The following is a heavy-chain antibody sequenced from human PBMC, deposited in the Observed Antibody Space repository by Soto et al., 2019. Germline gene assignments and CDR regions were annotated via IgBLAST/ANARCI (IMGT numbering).Heavy chain of an antibody. J-gene: IGHJ5*02. CDR2: INAGNGNT. D-gene: IGHD2-2*02. CDR1: GYTFTSYA. CDR3: ARPGGSLVPAAIGRGPIGSLIGSWFDP. Sequence: ASVKVSCKASGYTFTSYAMHWVRQAPGQRLEWMGWINAGNGNTKYSQKFQGRVTITRDASASTAYMELSSLRSEDTAVYYCARPGGSLVPAAIGRGPIGSLIGSWFDPWGQGTLVTVSS. V-gene: IGHV1-3*01.